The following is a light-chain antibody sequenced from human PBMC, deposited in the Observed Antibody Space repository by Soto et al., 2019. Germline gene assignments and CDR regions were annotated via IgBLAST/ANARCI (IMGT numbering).Light chain of an antibody. Sequence: QMTQSLSALSASLDDRVTITCRASQSISELLAWYQQKPGEAPKLLIYKASSLERGVPSRFSGSGSGTEFTLTISSLQPEDFATDYCQQANSFPLTFGGGTKV. CDR3: QQANSFPLT. CDR1: QSISEL. CDR2: KAS. J-gene: IGKJ4*01. V-gene: IGKV1-5*03.